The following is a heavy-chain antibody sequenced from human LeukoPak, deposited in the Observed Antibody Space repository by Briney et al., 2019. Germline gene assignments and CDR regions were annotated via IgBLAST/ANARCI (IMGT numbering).Heavy chain of an antibody. V-gene: IGHV4-39*07. CDR2: IYYSGIT. D-gene: IGHD6-13*01. CDR1: GGSISSSSYY. J-gene: IGHJ4*02. Sequence: SETLSLTCTVSGGSISSSSYYWGWIRQPPGKGLEWIGSIYYSGITYYNPSLKSRVTISVDTSTNQFYLKLSSVTAADTAVYYCASPYSSSWRHFDYWGQGTLVTVSS. CDR3: ASPYSSSWRHFDY.